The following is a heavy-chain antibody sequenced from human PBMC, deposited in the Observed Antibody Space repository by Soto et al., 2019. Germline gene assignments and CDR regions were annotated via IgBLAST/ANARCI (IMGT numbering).Heavy chain of an antibody. J-gene: IGHJ4*02. Sequence: VQLVESGGGVVQPGRSLRLSCAASGFTFSGSAMHWVRQASGKGLEWVGRIRSKANSYATAYAASVKGRFTISRDDSKNTAYLQMNSLKTEDTAVYYCTRGEWELHYWGQGTLVTVSS. CDR2: IRSKANSYAT. CDR1: GFTFSGSA. D-gene: IGHD1-26*01. V-gene: IGHV3-73*01. CDR3: TRGEWELHY.